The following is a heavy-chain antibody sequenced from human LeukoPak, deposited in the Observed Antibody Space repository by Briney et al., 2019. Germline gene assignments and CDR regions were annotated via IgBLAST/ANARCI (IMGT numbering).Heavy chain of an antibody. Sequence: PSETLSLTCTVTDGSINNYYWNWLRQPPGKGLEWIGYIYDNGRTNYNASLKSRVTMSVDTSKNQFSLKLSSVTAADTAVYYCARLKWGTTSWFDPWGQGTLVTVAS. J-gene: IGHJ5*01. CDR3: ARLKWGTTSWFDP. D-gene: IGHD1-1*01. CDR2: IYDNGRT. CDR1: DGSINNYY. V-gene: IGHV4-59*08.